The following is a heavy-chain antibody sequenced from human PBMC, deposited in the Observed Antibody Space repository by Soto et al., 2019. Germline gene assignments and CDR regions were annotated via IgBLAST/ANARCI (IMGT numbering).Heavy chain of an antibody. CDR2: IYYTGNN. Sequence: QVHLQESGPGLVKPSQTLSLSCTVSGDSISSPHYYWTWIRQPPGKGLEWVGSIYYTGNNCYNPALEGRVAVSVDPSTNQFSLKLASVTDPDTGVYFCAREPKHNYDRFPWIGGFDSWGPGALFTVSS. J-gene: IGHJ4*02. CDR3: AREPKHNYDRFPWIGGFDS. D-gene: IGHD3-22*01. CDR1: GDSISSPHYY. V-gene: IGHV4-30-4*01.